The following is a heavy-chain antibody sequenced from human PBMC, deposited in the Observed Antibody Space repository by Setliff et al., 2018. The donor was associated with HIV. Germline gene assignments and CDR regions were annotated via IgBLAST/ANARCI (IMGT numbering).Heavy chain of an antibody. J-gene: IGHJ4*02. CDR3: ARGRINYGDYYY. CDR2: ISSSGAT. V-gene: IGHV3-11*01. CDR1: GFTFSDYY. D-gene: IGHD4-17*01. Sequence: GGSLRLSCAGSGSGGSGFTFSDYYMNWVRQAPGKGPEWVSYISSSGATYYADSVKGRFTISRDTAKNTVYLQMNSLTSEDTAFYYCARGRINYGDYYYWGQGTLVTVSS.